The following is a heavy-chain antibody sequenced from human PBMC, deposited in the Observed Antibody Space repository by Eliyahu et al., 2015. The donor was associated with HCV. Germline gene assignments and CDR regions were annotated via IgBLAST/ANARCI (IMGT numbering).Heavy chain of an antibody. J-gene: IGHJ6*02. V-gene: IGHV1-2*02. CDR3: ARDGALGFCSSTNCLTYGMDV. CDR2: INPKRGGT. Sequence: QVQXVQSGAEVKKPGASXKVSCENTFTXYYXHXXRQAPGQGLEWMGWINPKRGGTTYAQXFQGRVTMTWDTSLTTAYVELSRLTSDDTAVYYCARDGALGFCSSTNCLTYGMDVWGQGTTVTVSS. CDR1: ENTFTXYY. D-gene: IGHD2-2*01.